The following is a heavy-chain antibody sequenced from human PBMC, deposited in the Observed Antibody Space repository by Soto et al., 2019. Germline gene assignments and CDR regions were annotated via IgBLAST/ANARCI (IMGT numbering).Heavy chain of an antibody. CDR2: ISGSGGST. J-gene: IGHJ3*02. CDR3: AIDLDTLGNDAFDI. D-gene: IGHD1-26*01. Sequence: CAASGFNFSTYSIGWVRQAPGKGLEGVSAISGSGGSTYYADSVKGRFTICRDNSKNTLYLQMNSLRAEDTAVYYCAIDLDTLGNDAFDIWGQGTMVTVSS. CDR1: GFNFSTYS. V-gene: IGHV3-23*01.